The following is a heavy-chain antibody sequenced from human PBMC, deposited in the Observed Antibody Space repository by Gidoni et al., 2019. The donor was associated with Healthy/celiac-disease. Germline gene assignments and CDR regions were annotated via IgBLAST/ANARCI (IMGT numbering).Heavy chain of an antibody. CDR2: ISYDGSNK. CDR1: GFTFSSSG. Sequence: QVQLVESGGGVVQPGRSLRLSCAASGFTFSSSGMHWVRQAPGKGLEWVAVISYDGSNKYYADSVKGRFTISRDNSKNTLYLQMNSLRAEDTAVYYCAKDLVVVVPAAMGRTRDYYYYYGMDVWGQGTTVTVSS. J-gene: IGHJ6*02. CDR3: AKDLVVVVPAAMGRTRDYYYYYGMDV. D-gene: IGHD2-2*01. V-gene: IGHV3-30*18.